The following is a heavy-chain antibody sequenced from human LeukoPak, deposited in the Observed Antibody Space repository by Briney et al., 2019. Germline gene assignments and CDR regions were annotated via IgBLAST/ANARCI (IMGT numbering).Heavy chain of an antibody. V-gene: IGHV3-33*01. Sequence: GGSLRLSCAASGFTFSSYGMHWVRQAPGKGLEGVAVIWYDGSNKYYADSVKGRFTISRDNSKNTLYLQMNSLRAEDTAVYYCAREGPVWSGYYTVWGQGTLVTVSS. D-gene: IGHD3-3*01. J-gene: IGHJ4*02. CDR1: GFTFSSYG. CDR2: IWYDGSNK. CDR3: AREGPVWSGYYTV.